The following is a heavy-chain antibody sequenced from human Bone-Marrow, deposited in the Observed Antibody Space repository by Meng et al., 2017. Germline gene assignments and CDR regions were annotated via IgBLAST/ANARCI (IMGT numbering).Heavy chain of an antibody. Sequence: ASVKVSCKASGYTFTSYGISWVRQAPGQGLEWMGWISAYNGNTNYAQKLQGRVTMTTDTSTSTAYMELRSLRSDDTAVYYCAGTTVTTSWGDAFDIWGQGTMVTVSS. CDR2: ISAYNGNT. V-gene: IGHV1-18*01. CDR1: GYTFTSYG. CDR3: AGTTVTTSWGDAFDI. D-gene: IGHD4-17*01. J-gene: IGHJ3*02.